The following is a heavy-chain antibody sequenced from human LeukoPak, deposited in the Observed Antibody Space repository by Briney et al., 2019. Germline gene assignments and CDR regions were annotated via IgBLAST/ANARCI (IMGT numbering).Heavy chain of an antibody. J-gene: IGHJ4*02. CDR2: IHYSGIT. CDR3: ARVYDYGKFDF. Sequence: SETLSLTCTVSGASISSHYWSWIRQPPGRGLEWIGYIHYSGITSYDPSLKSRVTMSIDTSKSQFSLNLNSVAAADTAVYYCARVYDYGKFDFWGPGTPLTVSS. CDR1: GASISSHY. D-gene: IGHD4/OR15-4a*01. V-gene: IGHV4-59*11.